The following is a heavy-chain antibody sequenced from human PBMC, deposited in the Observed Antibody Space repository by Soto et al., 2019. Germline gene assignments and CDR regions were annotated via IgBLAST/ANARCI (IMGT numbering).Heavy chain of an antibody. J-gene: IGHJ5*02. V-gene: IGHV3-30*18. Sequence: SLRLSCVASGFTLRAYEMHWVRQAPGKGLEWVALISNDGAKTYYTDSVKGRFTITRDSPKNTLYLQVSSLDLTPEDTAVYYCAKEVLAAGQGWFDPGGQGTLVPVSS. CDR1: GFTLRAYE. CDR2: ISNDGAKT. D-gene: IGHD6-13*01. CDR3: AKEVLAAGQGWFDP.